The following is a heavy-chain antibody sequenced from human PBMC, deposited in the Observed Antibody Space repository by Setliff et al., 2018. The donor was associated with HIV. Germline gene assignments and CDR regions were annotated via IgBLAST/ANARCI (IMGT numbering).Heavy chain of an antibody. D-gene: IGHD5-18*01. CDR1: GGSFSGYH. J-gene: IGHJ5*02. CDR3: ARVARYSYGSFEP. Sequence: PSETLSLTCAVYGGSFSGYHWSWIRQPPGKGLEWIGEIDYSGSPNYNPSLKSRVTISIDTSKKQSSLRLTSVTAADTAVYYCARVARYSYGSFEPWGQGTLVTVSS. V-gene: IGHV4-34*01. CDR2: IDYSGSP.